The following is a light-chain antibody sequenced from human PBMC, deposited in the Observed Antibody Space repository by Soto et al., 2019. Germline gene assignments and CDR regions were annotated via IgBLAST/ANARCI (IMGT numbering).Light chain of an antibody. Sequence: DIQITHSPSSLSESAVDRVTITFRASQCISTYLNWYQQKPGKAPKLLIYAASSLQSGVPSRFSGSGSGTVFTVTISSLQPEDFATYYCQKSYSTPRTFGQGTKVDIK. CDR2: AAS. V-gene: IGKV1-39*01. J-gene: IGKJ1*01. CDR1: QCISTY. CDR3: QKSYSTPRT.